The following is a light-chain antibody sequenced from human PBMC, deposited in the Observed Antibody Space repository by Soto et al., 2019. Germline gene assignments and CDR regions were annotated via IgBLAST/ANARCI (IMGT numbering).Light chain of an antibody. CDR1: SPNIGNNL. CDR2: DDN. Sequence: QSVLTQPPSVSAAPGQKVTISCSGGSPNIGNNLVAWYQQFPGTAPRLLLYDDNKRPSGIPDRFSGSRSGTSATLDITGLQTGDEADYYCGTWDSSLTLLVFGGGTQLTVL. CDR3: GTWDSSLTLLV. J-gene: IGLJ2*01. V-gene: IGLV1-51*01.